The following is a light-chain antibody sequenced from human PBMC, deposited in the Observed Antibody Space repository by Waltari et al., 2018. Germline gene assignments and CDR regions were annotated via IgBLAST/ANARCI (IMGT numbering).Light chain of an antibody. J-gene: IGLJ2*01. V-gene: IGLV3-21*03. CDR2: DDS. CDR3: QVWDSSRDLVL. Sequence: SYGLTQPPSVSVAPGRTATITCGGDNIGSQGVNWYQQRPGQAPVLVVYDDSDRPSDIPERFSGSISGNMATLTVSRVEAGDEADYYCQVWDSSRDLVLIGGGTKLTVL. CDR1: NIGSQG.